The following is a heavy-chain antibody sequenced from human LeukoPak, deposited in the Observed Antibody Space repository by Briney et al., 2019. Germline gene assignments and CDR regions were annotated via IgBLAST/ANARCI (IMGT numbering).Heavy chain of an antibody. V-gene: IGHV4-4*07. J-gene: IGHJ6*02. Sequence: SETLSPTCTVSGGSISSYYWSWIRQPAGKGLEWIGRIYTSGSTNYNPSLKSRVTMSVDTSKNQFSLKLSSVTAADTAVYYCARELWFGEPWDYYYYYGMDVWGQGTTVTVSS. CDR3: ARELWFGEPWDYYYYYGMDV. D-gene: IGHD3-10*01. CDR1: GGSISSYY. CDR2: IYTSGST.